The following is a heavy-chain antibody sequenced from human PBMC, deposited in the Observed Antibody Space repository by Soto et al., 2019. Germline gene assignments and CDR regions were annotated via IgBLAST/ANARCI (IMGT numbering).Heavy chain of an antibody. CDR3: AKSRHTGDFDY. J-gene: IGHJ4*02. CDR2: ISGSGGST. CDR1: GFTFSSYA. V-gene: IGHV3-23*01. Sequence: GGSLRLSCAASGFTFSSYAMSWVSQAPGKGLERVSAISGSGGSTYYADSVKGRFTISRDNSKNTLYLQMNSLSAEDMAVYYCAKSRHTGDFDYWGQGTLVTVSS. D-gene: IGHD2-21*01.